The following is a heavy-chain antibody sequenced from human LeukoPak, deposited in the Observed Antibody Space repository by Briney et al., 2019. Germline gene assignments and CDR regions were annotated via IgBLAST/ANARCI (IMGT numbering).Heavy chain of an antibody. J-gene: IGHJ4*02. V-gene: IGHV4-39*07. D-gene: IGHD6-19*01. Sequence: SETLSLTCTVSGGSVSSSSYYWGWIRQPPGKGLEWIGSIYYSGSTYYNPSLKSRVTISVDTSKNQFSLKLSSVTAADTAVYYCARVTSGWYLRAFDYWGQGTLVTVSS. CDR1: GGSVSSSSYY. CDR3: ARVTSGWYLRAFDY. CDR2: IYYSGST.